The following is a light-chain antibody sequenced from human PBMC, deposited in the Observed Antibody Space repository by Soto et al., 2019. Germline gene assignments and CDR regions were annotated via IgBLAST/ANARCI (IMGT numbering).Light chain of an antibody. Sequence: DIQMTQSPSSVSAAGGDRVTITCRASQAISTWLAWYQQKPGKAPKLLIYAASNLQTGVPSRFSGSGSGTDFTLTISSLQPEDFATYYCQQANSFPRTFGQGTKVEIK. V-gene: IGKV1D-12*01. CDR1: QAISTW. CDR2: AAS. CDR3: QQANSFPRT. J-gene: IGKJ1*01.